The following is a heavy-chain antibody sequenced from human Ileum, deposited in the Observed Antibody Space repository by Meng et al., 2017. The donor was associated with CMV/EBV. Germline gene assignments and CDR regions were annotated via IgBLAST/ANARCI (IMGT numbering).Heavy chain of an antibody. CDR2: ISGSGGGT. CDR3: AKAPESSYGSWSGFYPSVDY. V-gene: IGHV3-23*01. Sequence: SYAMSWVRQAPGKGLEWVSTISGSGGGTYYADSVKGRLTISRDNSKSTLYLQVNSLRAEDTAVYYCAKAPESSYGSWSGFYPSVDYWGQGTLVTVSS. CDR1: SYA. D-gene: IGHD3-3*01. J-gene: IGHJ4*02.